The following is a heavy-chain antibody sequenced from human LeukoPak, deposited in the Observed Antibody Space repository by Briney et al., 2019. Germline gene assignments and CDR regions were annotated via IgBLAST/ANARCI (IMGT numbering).Heavy chain of an antibody. Sequence: GGSLRLSCAASGFTFSSYSMNGVRQPPGKGLELVSFIRSSSSYIYYADSVKGRFTLSRDNAKNSLYLQMNSLRAEDTAVYYCARGPYYYYMDVWGKGTTVTVSS. CDR2: IRSSSSYI. V-gene: IGHV3-21*01. CDR3: ARGPYYYYMDV. CDR1: GFTFSSYS. J-gene: IGHJ6*03.